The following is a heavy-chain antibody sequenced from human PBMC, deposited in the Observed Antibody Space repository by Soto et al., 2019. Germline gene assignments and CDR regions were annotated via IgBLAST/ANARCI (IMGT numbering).Heavy chain of an antibody. D-gene: IGHD1-20*01. CDR3: ARDKITGSLDY. CDR2: INAGNGNT. V-gene: IGHV1-3*05. Sequence: QVQLVQSGAEEKKPGASVKVSCKASGYPFTSYDMPWVRQSPGQRLEWMGWINAGNGNTKYSQKFQGRVTLTRDTSASTAYMELSSLRAEDTAVYYCARDKITGSLDYWGQGTLVTVSS. J-gene: IGHJ4*02. CDR1: GYPFTSYD.